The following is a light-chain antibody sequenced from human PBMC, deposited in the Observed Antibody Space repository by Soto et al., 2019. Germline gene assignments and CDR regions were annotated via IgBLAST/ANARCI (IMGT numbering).Light chain of an antibody. CDR1: QNINTY. CDR2: DAA. V-gene: IGKV1-39*01. J-gene: IGKJ3*01. CDR3: QQTSSAQFT. Sequence: DIQMTQSPYSLSAAVGDRVTIACRASQNINTYLNWYQQKPGKAPKLLMFDAASLQSGVPSRFSGSGSTTDFTLTITSLQPDDFATYYCQQTSSAQFTFGPGTKVDIX.